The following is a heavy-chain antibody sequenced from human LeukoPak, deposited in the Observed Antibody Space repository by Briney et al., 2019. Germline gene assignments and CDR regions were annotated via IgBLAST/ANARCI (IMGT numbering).Heavy chain of an antibody. CDR3: AKDRLRLGELSSPPDY. D-gene: IGHD3-16*02. CDR2: ISWNSGSI. J-gene: IGHJ4*02. V-gene: IGHV3-9*01. CDR1: GFTFDDYA. Sequence: GGSLRLSCAASGFTFDDYAMHWVRQAPGKGLEWVSGISWNSGSIGYADSVKGRFTISRDNAKNSLYLQMNSLRAEDTALYYCAKDRLRLGELSSPPDYWGQGTLVTVSS.